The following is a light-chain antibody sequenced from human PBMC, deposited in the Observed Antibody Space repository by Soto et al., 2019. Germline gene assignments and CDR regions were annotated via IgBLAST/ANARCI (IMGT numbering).Light chain of an antibody. J-gene: IGLJ3*02. V-gene: IGLV2-14*02. CDR1: SSDVGGYDL. CDR3: SSYTTGDTWV. Sequence: QSALTQPASVSGSPGQSITISCTGTSSDVGGYDLVSWYQQHPGKAPKLMIFEGNKRPSGVSNRFSGSKSGNTASLTISGLQAEDEADYYCSSYTTGDTWVFGGGTKLTVL. CDR2: EGN.